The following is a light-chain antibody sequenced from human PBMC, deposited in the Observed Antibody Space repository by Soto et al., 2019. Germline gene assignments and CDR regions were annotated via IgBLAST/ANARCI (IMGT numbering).Light chain of an antibody. CDR2: EVS. CDR1: SSDGGGYNF. V-gene: IGLV2-14*01. Sequence: QSVLTQPDSVSGSPGQSITISCTGTSSDGGGYNFVSWYQQHPGKAPKLMIYEVSTRPSGVSNRFSGSKSGNTASLTISWLQAEDDADYYCSSYTSLPPLGYVFGTGTKLTVL. J-gene: IGLJ1*01. CDR3: SSYTSLPPLGYV.